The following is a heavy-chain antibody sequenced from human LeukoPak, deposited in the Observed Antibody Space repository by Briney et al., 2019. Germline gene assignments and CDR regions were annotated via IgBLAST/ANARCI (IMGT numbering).Heavy chain of an antibody. CDR3: ARVGGVVVFDY. V-gene: IGHV3-30*19. D-gene: IGHD2-15*01. Sequence: GGSLRLSCAASGFTFSSYGMHWVRQAPGKGLEWVAVISYDGSNKYYADSVKGRFTISRDNSKNTLYLQMNSLRAEDTAAYYCARVGGVVVFDYWGQGTLVTVSS. J-gene: IGHJ4*02. CDR2: ISYDGSNK. CDR1: GFTFSSYG.